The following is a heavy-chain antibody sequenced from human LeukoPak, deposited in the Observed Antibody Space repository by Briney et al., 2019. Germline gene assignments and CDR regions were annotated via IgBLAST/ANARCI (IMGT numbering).Heavy chain of an antibody. Sequence: SETLSLTCAVSGGSISSGGYSWSWIRQPPGKGLEWIGYIYHSGSTYYNPSLKSRVTISVDTSKNQFSLKLSSVTAADTAVYYCARVVVGYSSGWFDYWGQGTLVTVSS. CDR3: ARVVVGYSSGWFDY. J-gene: IGHJ4*02. D-gene: IGHD6-19*01. CDR2: IYHSGST. V-gene: IGHV4-30-2*01. CDR1: GGSISSGGYS.